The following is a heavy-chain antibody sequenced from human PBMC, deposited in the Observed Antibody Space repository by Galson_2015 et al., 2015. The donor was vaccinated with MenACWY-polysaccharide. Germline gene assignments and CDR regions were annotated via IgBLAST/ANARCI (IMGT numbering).Heavy chain of an antibody. Sequence: QSGAEVKMPGESLKISCKGSGYSFTTNWIGWVRQMPGKGLEWMGIIYPSDSDTRYSPSFQGQVTISADKSISTAYLQWSSLKASDTAMYYCARHGPYSSSWYYWGQGTLFTVSS. V-gene: IGHV5-51*01. CDR2: IYPSDSDT. CDR3: ARHGPYSSSWYY. J-gene: IGHJ4*02. D-gene: IGHD6-13*01. CDR1: GYSFTTNW.